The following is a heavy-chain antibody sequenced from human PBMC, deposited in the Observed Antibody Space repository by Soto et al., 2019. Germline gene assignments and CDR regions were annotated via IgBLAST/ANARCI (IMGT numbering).Heavy chain of an antibody. CDR3: ARGGWYSSGTPDH. CDR1: GFTFSSYG. J-gene: IGHJ5*02. V-gene: IGHV3-33*01. CDR2: IWYDGSDN. D-gene: IGHD6-19*01. Sequence: QVQLVESGGGVVQPGTSLRLSCAASGFTFSSYGMHWVRQAPGKGLEWVAVIWYDGSDNYYADSVKGRFAISQDNSENAVYLLMYSLRAEDRAVYYCARGGWYSSGTPDHWGPGTLGSDSS.